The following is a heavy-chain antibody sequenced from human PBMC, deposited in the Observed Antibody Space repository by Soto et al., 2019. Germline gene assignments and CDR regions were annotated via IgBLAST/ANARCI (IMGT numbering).Heavy chain of an antibody. J-gene: IGHJ6*02. V-gene: IGHV1-3*01. CDR2: INAGSGNT. CDR3: ARKMFCSTWCDNAMDV. CDR1: GFVFTHYG. D-gene: IGHD2-2*01. Sequence: QVLLVQSGAEVRKPGASVKVSCKASGFVFTHYGVHWVRLAPGQRLEWMGWINAGSGNTKYSESFQGRVSITRDTSATTVHMELGSLTSEDTAVYDCARKMFCSTWCDNAMDVWGQGTTVTVSS.